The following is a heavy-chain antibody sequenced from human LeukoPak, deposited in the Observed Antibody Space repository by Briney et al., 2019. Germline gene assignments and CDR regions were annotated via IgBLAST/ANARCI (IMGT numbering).Heavy chain of an antibody. V-gene: IGHV1-46*01. CDR1: GYTFTSYY. CDR3: NMDV. Sequence: ASVKVSCKASGYTFTSYYMHWVRQAPGQGLEWMGIINPSGGSTSYAQKFQGRVTMTRDTSTSTVYMDTAVYYCAREPRSGSNMDVWGQGTTVTVSS. CDR2: INPSGGST. J-gene: IGHJ6*02. D-gene: IGHD1-26*01.